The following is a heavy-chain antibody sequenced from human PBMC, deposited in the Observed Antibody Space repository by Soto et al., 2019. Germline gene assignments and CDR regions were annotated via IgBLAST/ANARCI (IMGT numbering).Heavy chain of an antibody. J-gene: IGHJ4*02. CDR2: ISGSGGST. V-gene: IGHV3-23*01. D-gene: IGHD2-2*02. CDR1: GFTFSSYA. CDR3: AKKASPDGPGVVVVPAAIVY. Sequence: EVQLLESGGGLVQPGGSLRLSCAASGFTFSSYAMSWVRQAPGKGLEWVSAISGSGGSTYYADSVKGRFTISRDNPKNTLYLQMKRLRVDDTDVYYCAKKASPDGPGVVVVPAAIVYWGQGTLVTGSS.